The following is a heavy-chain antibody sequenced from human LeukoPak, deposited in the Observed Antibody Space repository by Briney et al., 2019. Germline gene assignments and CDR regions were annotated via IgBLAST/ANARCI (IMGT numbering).Heavy chain of an antibody. V-gene: IGHV1-69*05. J-gene: IGHJ5*02. CDR2: IMPLFGTA. Sequence: ASVKVSCKTSGGTFNNSAISWVRQAPGEGLEWLGGIMPLFGTAGYAQKFQGRVTITKDESTRTVYLELTSLTSDDTAVYYCARDVHGDYGSGWFDHWGQGTLVSVSS. CDR1: GGTFNNSA. D-gene: IGHD4-17*01. CDR3: ARDVHGDYGSGWFDH.